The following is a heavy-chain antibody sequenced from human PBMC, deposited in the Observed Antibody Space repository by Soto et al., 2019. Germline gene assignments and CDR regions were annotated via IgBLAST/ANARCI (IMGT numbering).Heavy chain of an antibody. CDR1: GFTFSSYA. CDR3: AKIGPSSSIYYFDY. J-gene: IGHJ4*02. Sequence: GGSLRLSCAASGFTFSSYAMSWVRQAPGKGLEWVSAISGGDGTTYYADSVKGRFTISRDNSKNTVYLQMNSLRAEDTAVYYCAKIGPSSSIYYFDYWGQGTLVTVSS. D-gene: IGHD6-13*01. V-gene: IGHV3-23*01. CDR2: ISGGDGTT.